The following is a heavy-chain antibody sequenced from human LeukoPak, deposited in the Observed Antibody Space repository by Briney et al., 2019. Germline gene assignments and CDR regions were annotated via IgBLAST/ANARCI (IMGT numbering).Heavy chain of an antibody. Sequence: GASVKVSCKASGGTFSSYAISWVRQAPGQGLEWMGGIIPIFGTANYAQKFQGRVTITADESTSTAYMELSSLRSEDTAVYYCARVYCSGGSYPNYERFDPWGQGTLVTVSS. J-gene: IGHJ5*02. D-gene: IGHD2-15*01. CDR1: GGTFSSYA. CDR2: IIPIFGTA. V-gene: IGHV1-69*13. CDR3: ARVYCSGGSYPNYERFDP.